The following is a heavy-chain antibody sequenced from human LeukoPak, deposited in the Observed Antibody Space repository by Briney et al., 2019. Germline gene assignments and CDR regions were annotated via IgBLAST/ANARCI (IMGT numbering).Heavy chain of an antibody. V-gene: IGHV3-74*01. D-gene: IGHD7-27*01. Sequence: GGSLRLSCAASGLTFSSYWMHWVRQTPGKGLVWVSRIDSDGSDTIYADSVKGRFTISRDNAKNTLYLQMNSLRAEDTAVYYCTRDYVGIDYWGQGTLVTVSS. CDR3: TRDYVGIDY. CDR1: GLTFSSYW. J-gene: IGHJ4*02. CDR2: IDSDGSDT.